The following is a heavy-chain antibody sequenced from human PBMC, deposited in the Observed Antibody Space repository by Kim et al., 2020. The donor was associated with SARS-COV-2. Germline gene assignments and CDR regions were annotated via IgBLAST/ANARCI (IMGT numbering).Heavy chain of an antibody. CDR1: GFTFKAYP. CDR2: ISFDGNNR. V-gene: IGHV3-30-3*01. Sequence: GGSLRLSCAASGFTFKAYPIHWVRQAPGKGLEWVALISFDGNNRDYAASAKGRFTISRDNSKNTPFLQMNRLTADDTAVYYCAKWLYEAFEFWCHGT. D-gene: IGHD5-12*01. J-gene: IGHJ1*01. CDR3: AKWLYEAFEF.